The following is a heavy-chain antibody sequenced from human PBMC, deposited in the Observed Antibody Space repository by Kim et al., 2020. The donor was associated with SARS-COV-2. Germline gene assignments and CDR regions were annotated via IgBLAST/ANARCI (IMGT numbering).Heavy chain of an antibody. Sequence: GGSLRLSCAASGFTFSSYGMHWVRQAPGKGLEWVAVIWYDGSNKYYADSVKGRFTISRDNSKNTLYLQMNSLRAEDTAVYYCAKDEGLTTDYGYYYYYYGMDVWGQGTTVTVSS. CDR2: IWYDGSNK. J-gene: IGHJ6*02. V-gene: IGHV3-33*06. CDR1: GFTFSSYG. CDR3: AKDEGLTTDYGYYYYYYGMDV. D-gene: IGHD4-17*01.